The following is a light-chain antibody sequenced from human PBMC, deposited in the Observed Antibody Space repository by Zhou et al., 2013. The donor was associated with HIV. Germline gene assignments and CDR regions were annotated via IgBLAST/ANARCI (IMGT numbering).Light chain of an antibody. CDR2: KAS. CDR3: QQYNSYPYT. Sequence: DIQMTQSPSTLSASVGDRVTITCRASQNIRSWLAWYQQKPGKAPNLLIYKASSLQSGVPSRFSGSGSGTQFTLTISSLQPDDFATYYCQQYNSYPYTFGQGTKLEIK. J-gene: IGKJ2*01. CDR1: QNIRSW. V-gene: IGKV1-5*03.